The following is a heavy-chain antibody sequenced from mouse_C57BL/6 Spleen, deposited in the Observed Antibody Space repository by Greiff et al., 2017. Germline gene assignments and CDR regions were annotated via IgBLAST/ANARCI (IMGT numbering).Heavy chain of an antibody. CDR1: GFTFSNYW. CDR2: IRLKSDNYAT. J-gene: IGHJ2*01. D-gene: IGHD2-3*01. V-gene: IGHV6-3*01. CDR3: TASYDGYSDY. Sequence: EVKVEESGGGLVQPGGSMKLSCVASGFTFSNYWMNWVRQSPEKGLEWVAQIRLKSDNYATHYAESVKGRFTISRDDSKSSVYLQMNNLRAEDTGIYYCTASYDGYSDYWGQGTTLTVSS.